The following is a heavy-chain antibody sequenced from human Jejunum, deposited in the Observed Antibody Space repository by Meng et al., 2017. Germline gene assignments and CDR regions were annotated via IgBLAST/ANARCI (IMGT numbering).Heavy chain of an antibody. CDR2: IRSKTNNYAT. J-gene: IGHJ4*02. CDR3: TSRANRDGYNDAFFDY. CDR1: GFTFSGSA. Sequence: GESLKISCAASGFTFSGSAMHWIRQASGKGLEWVGRIRSKTNNYATAYAASVRGRFTISRDDSSNTAYLQMNSLKTEDTAVYYCTSRANRDGYNDAFFDYWGQGTLVTVSS. D-gene: IGHD5-24*01. V-gene: IGHV3-73*01.